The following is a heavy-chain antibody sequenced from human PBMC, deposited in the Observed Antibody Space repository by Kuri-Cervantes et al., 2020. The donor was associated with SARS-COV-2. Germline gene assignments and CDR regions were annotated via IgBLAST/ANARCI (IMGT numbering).Heavy chain of an antibody. V-gene: IGHV4-34*01. D-gene: IGHD4-17*01. J-gene: IGHJ6*03. CDR2: VNHRGST. CDR3: ARAYGFLRYIYYMDV. CDR1: GGSFSDYY. Sequence: SETLSLTCAVYGGSFSDYYWNWIRQSPGKGLEWIGEVNHRGSTNYNPSLKSRVTISVDTSSKQFSLHLGSVTAADTAVYYCARAYGFLRYIYYMDVWGRGTTVTVSS.